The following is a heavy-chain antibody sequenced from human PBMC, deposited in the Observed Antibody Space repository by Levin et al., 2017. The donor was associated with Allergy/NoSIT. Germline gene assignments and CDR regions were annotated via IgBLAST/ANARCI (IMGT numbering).Heavy chain of an antibody. CDR2: IYHSGST. J-gene: IGHJ4*02. D-gene: IGHD2-21*02. Sequence: PSETLSLTCAVSGGSISSGGYSWSWIRQPPGKGLEWIGYIYHSGSTYYNPSLKSRVTISVDRSKNQFSLKLSSVTAADTAVYYCAIREVTGNDYWGQGTLVTVSS. CDR1: GGSISSGGYS. CDR3: AIREVTGNDY. V-gene: IGHV4-30-2*01.